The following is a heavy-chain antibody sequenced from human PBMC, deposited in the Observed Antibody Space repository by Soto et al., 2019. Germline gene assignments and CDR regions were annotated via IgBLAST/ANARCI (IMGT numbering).Heavy chain of an antibody. CDR2: ISWNSGSI. J-gene: IGHJ5*02. V-gene: IGHV3-9*01. CDR1: GFTFDDYA. D-gene: IGHD6-13*01. Sequence: EVQLVESGGGLVQPGRSLRLSCAASGFTFDDYAMHWVRQARGKGLEWVSGISWNSGSIGYADSVKGRFTITRDNAKNSLYLQMNSPRAEDTALYYCAKAPGRTADDNWLDPWGQGTLVTVSS. CDR3: AKAPGRTADDNWLDP.